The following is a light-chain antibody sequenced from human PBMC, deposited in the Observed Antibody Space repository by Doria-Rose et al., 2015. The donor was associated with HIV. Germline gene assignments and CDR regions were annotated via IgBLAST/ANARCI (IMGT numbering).Light chain of an antibody. J-gene: IGLJ3*02. V-gene: IGLV8-61*01. Sequence: QTVVTQEPSSSESLGGTVTLTCGLTSGPVTGAYYPSWHQQTPGQAPRTLIYNTYSLSSGVSDRFSGSILRNKAALTISGAQADDESDYYCVLYMGSGIWMFGGGTKLTVL. CDR2: NTY. CDR3: VLYMGSGIWM. CDR1: SGPVTGAYY.